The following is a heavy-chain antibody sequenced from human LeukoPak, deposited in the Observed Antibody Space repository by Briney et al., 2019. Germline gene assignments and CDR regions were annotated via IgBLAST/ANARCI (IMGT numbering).Heavy chain of an antibody. Sequence: GGSLRLSCAASGFTFGSYALSWVRQAPGKGLDWVSIISGTGGSTSYADSVKGRFTISRDDAKNSLYLQMNSLRAEDTAVYYCARPMGSGSYYYYYGMDVWGQGTTVTVSS. V-gene: IGHV3-23*01. CDR1: GFTFGSYA. CDR2: ISGTGGST. CDR3: ARPMGSGSYYYYYGMDV. J-gene: IGHJ6*02. D-gene: IGHD3-10*01.